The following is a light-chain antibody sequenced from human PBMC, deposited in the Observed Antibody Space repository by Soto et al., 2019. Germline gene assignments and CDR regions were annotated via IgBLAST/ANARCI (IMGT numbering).Light chain of an antibody. V-gene: IGKV1-6*01. J-gene: IGKJ4*01. CDR2: AAS. CDR1: QGIRND. CDR3: QQANSFPLT. Sequence: ALQLTQSPSSLSAYVGDRVTITCRASQGIRNDLGWYQQKPGKAPKLLIYAASSLQSGVPSRFSGSGSGTDFTLTISSLQPEDFATYYCQQANSFPLTFGGGTKVDI.